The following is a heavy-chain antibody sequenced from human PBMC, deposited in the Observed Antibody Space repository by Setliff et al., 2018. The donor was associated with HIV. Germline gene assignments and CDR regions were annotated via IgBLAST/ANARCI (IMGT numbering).Heavy chain of an antibody. V-gene: IGHV1-2*02. CDR3: TRPLRTRSAIDPFHI. CDR2: SSTYSGGT. D-gene: IGHD6-25*01. J-gene: IGHJ3*02. CDR1: GYTFNGNSDYY. Sequence: ASVKVSCKASGYTFNGNSDYYLHWVRQAPGQGLEWMGWSSTYSGGTLYAKKFQGRVTMTRDTYISTAYMELSRLRSDDSAPYYCTRPLRTRSAIDPFHIWGQGTMFTVSS.